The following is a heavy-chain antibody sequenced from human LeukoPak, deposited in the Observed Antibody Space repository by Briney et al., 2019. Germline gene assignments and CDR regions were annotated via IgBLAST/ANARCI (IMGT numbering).Heavy chain of an antibody. Sequence: PGGSLRLSCAASGFTFSSYWMSWVRQAPGKGLEWVANIKQDGSEKYYVDSVKGRFTISRDNAKNSLHLQMNSLRAEDTAVYYCARDRGYCSSTSCYYFDYWGQGTLVTVSS. CDR3: ARDRGYCSSTSCYYFDY. J-gene: IGHJ4*02. V-gene: IGHV3-7*03. CDR2: IKQDGSEK. CDR1: GFTFSSYW. D-gene: IGHD2-2*01.